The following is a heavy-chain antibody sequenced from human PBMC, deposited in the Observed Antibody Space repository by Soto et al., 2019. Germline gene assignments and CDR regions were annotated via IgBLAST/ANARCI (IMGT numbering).Heavy chain of an antibody. V-gene: IGHV4-39*01. D-gene: IGHD3-10*01. J-gene: IGHJ6*02. CDR2: IYYSGST. CDR3: ASRIELLWFGETPPYGMDV. CDR1: GGSISSSSYY. Sequence: QLQLQESGPGLVKPSETLSLTCTVSGGSISSSSYYWGWIRQPPGKGLEWIGSIYYSGSTYYNPSLKSRVTISVHTSKNQFSLKLSSVTAADTAVYYCASRIELLWFGETPPYGMDVWGQGTTVTVSS.